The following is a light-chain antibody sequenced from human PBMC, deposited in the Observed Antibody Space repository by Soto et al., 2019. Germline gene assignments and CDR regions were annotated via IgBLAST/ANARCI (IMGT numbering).Light chain of an antibody. J-gene: IGKJ4*01. CDR1: RGLGGN. Sequence: ELVLPQSPAPLSFPQGNGAPSPARPGRGLGGNLPWYQQKPGQAPRLLTYDASNRATGIPARFSGSGSGTDFTLTITSLEPEDFAVYYCQQRSNWPSTFGGGTKVEI. CDR2: DAS. CDR3: QQRSNWPST. V-gene: IGKV3-11*01.